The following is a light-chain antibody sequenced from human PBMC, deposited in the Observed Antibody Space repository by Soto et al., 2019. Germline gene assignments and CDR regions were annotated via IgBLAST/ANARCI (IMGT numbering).Light chain of an antibody. CDR3: SSFTNDIVV. V-gene: IGLV2-18*02. Sequence: QSVLTQPPSVSGSPGQSVTISCTGASSDVVSWYQQPPGTAPKLMIYGVSHRPSGVPDRFSASKSGNTASLTISGLQAEDEADYYCSSFTNDIVVFGGGTKLTVL. J-gene: IGLJ3*02. CDR2: GVS. CDR1: SSDV.